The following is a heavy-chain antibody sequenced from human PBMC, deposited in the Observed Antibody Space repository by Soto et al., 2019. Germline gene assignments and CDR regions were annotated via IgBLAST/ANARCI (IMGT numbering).Heavy chain of an antibody. Sequence: PSETLSLTCAVSGGSISSGDYSWNWIRQPPGKGLECIGYIYSGGSTYYNKSLQSRVTMSVDRSRNQFSLKLNFVTAADTAVYYCARVRREYDNSGPVDYWGQG. V-gene: IGHV4-30-2*01. J-gene: IGHJ4*02. D-gene: IGHD3-22*01. CDR1: GGSISSGDYS. CDR2: IYSGGST. CDR3: ARVRREYDNSGPVDY.